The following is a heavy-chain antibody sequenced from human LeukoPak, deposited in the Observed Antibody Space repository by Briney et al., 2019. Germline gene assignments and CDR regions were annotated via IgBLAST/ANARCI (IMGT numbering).Heavy chain of an antibody. CDR1: GGSFSGYY. CDR2: INHSGST. Sequence: SETLSLTCAVYGGSFSGYYWSWIRQPPGKGLEWIGEINHSGSTNYNPSLKSRVTISVDTSKNQFSLKLSSVTAADTAVYYCARSPDSGGNVFDIWGQGTMVTVSS. D-gene: IGHD3-16*01. J-gene: IGHJ3*02. V-gene: IGHV4-34*01. CDR3: ARSPDSGGNVFDI.